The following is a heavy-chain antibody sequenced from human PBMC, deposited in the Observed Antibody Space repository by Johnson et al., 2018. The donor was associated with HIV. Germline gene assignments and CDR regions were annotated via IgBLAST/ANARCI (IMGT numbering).Heavy chain of an antibody. CDR2: IGTKTDNYAT. CDR3: ARRTLGGYCPNGICPINAFVV. CDR1: GFTFSGSA. Sequence: EVQLVESGGDLVQPGGSLKLSCAASGFTFSGSAIHWVRQTPGKGLEWVGHIGTKTDNYATAYVESVKGRFSVSRDDSKNTAYLEMNSLKIEDTAVYYCARRTLGGYCPNGICPINAFVVWGQGTMVTVAS. V-gene: IGHV3-73*02. J-gene: IGHJ3*01. D-gene: IGHD2-8*01.